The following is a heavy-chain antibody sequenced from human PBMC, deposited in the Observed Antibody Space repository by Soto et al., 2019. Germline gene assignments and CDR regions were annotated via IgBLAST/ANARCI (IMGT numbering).Heavy chain of an antibody. D-gene: IGHD5-18*01. CDR2: IWYDGSNK. J-gene: IGHJ6*02. CDR1: GFTFSSYG. CDR3: ASGGGYSYGEYGMDV. Sequence: SLRLSCAASGFTFSSYGMHWVRQAPGKGLEWVAVIWYDGSNKYYADSVKGRFTISRDNSKNTLYLQMNSLRAEDTAVYYCASGGGYSYGEYGMDVWGQGTTVTVSS. V-gene: IGHV3-33*01.